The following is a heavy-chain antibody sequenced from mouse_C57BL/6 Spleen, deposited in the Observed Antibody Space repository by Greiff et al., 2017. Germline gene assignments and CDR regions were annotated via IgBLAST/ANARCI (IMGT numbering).Heavy chain of an antibody. CDR3: AREVPGYFDV. V-gene: IGHV3-6*01. J-gene: IGHJ1*03. CDR1: GYSITSGYY. D-gene: IGHD2-14*01. Sequence: VQLKQSGPGLVKPSQSLSLTCSVTGYSITSGYYWNWIRQFPGNKLEWMGYISYDGSNNYNPSLKNRISITRDTPKNQFFLKLNSVTTEDTATYYCAREVPGYFDVWGTGTTVTVSS. CDR2: ISYDGSN.